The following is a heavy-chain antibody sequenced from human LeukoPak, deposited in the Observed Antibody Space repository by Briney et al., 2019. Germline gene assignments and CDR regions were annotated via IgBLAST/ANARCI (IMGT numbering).Heavy chain of an antibody. CDR2: IKQDGSEE. D-gene: IGHD4-11*01. V-gene: IGHV3-7*01. CDR3: ARDRLVSNFLGYYYYGMDV. CDR1: GFTFSNYW. Sequence: GGSLRLSCAASGFTFSNYWMSWVRQAPGKGLEWVANIKQDGSEEYYVDSVKGRFTISRDNAKNSLYLQMNSLRAEDTAVYYCARDRLVSNFLGYYYYGMDVWGQGTTVTVSS. J-gene: IGHJ6*02.